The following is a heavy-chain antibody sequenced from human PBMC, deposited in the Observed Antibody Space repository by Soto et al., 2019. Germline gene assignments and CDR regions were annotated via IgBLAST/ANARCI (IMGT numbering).Heavy chain of an antibody. CDR1: GGSLSRYY. V-gene: IGHV4-59*08. J-gene: IGHJ4*02. CDR3: ARHNYGSGSTYFDY. Sequence: LETPSPTCTVSGGSLSRYYWSWIRAPPGKGLEWIGYIYYSGSTNYNPSLKSRVTISVDTSKNQFSLKLNSMTAADTAVYYCARHNYGSGSTYFDYWAQGTLVTVSS. CDR2: IYYSGST. D-gene: IGHD3-10*01.